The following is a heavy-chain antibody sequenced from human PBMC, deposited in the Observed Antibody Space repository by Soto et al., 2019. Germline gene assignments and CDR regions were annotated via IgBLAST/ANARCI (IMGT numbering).Heavy chain of an antibody. CDR3: AKDNSDGSGISLATFDP. CDR2: ISGSGGST. Sequence: GGSLRLSCAASGFTFSSYAMSWVRQAPGKGLEWVSAISGSGGSTYYADSVKGRFTISRDNSKNTLYLQMNSLRAEDTAVYYCAKDNSDGSGISLATFDPWGQGTPVTVSS. J-gene: IGHJ5*02. V-gene: IGHV3-23*01. CDR1: GFTFSSYA. D-gene: IGHD3-10*01.